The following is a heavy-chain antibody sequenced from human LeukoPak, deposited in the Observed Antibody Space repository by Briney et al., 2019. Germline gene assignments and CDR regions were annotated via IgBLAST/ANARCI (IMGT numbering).Heavy chain of an antibody. CDR2: IIPIFRTA. CDR1: GGTFSSHV. V-gene: IGHV1-69*06. J-gene: IGHJ6*04. Sequence: SVKVSCKASGGTFSSHVFSWVRQAPGQGLEWMGGIIPIFRTANYAQNFQGRLTITADKSTSTAYMELSSLRSDDKAVYYCASANLRCSGGGCYEMDVWRKATKVTVSS. D-gene: IGHD2-15*01. CDR3: ASANLRCSGGGCYEMDV.